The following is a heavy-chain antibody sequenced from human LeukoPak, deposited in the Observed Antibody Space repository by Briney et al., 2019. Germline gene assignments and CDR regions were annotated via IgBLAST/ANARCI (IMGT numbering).Heavy chain of an antibody. V-gene: IGHV3-21*01. CDR3: AREDGSGWSGSYYMDV. CDR2: ITSRSSHI. Sequence: GGSLRLSCTASGFSFNIYTMNWVRQAPGKGLECISSITSRSSHIYYADSVKGRFTVSRDNANNSLYLQMSSLRVEDTAVYYCAREDGSGWSGSYYMDVWGKGTTVTVSS. CDR1: GFSFNIYT. D-gene: IGHD6-19*01. J-gene: IGHJ6*03.